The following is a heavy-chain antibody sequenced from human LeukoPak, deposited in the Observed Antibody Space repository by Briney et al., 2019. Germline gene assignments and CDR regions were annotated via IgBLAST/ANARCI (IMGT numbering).Heavy chain of an antibody. CDR1: GFTFSSYS. CDR2: ISSGSSHI. D-gene: IGHD1-1*01. Sequence: PGGPLRLSCAVSGFTFSSYSMNWVRQAPGKGLEWVSAISSGSSHINYADSVKGRFTISRDNAENSLYLQMNSLRAEDTAVYYCARVGHWNDLDYYYYMDVWGKGTTVTVSS. V-gene: IGHV3-21*01. CDR3: ARVGHWNDLDYYYYMDV. J-gene: IGHJ6*03.